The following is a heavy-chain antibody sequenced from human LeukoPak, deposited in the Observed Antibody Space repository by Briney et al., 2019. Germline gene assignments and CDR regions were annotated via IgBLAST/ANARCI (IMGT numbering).Heavy chain of an antibody. CDR1: GFTLSSYA. CDR3: AKINRGQVAGHVDF. J-gene: IGHJ4*02. D-gene: IGHD6-19*01. CDR2: ISGSGDST. Sequence: LGGSLRLSRALSGFTLSSYAMSGVRPAPRKGRDWVAAISGSGDSTYYADSVKGRSTISRDNSKNTLFLQMNSLRVEDTALYYCAKINRGQVAGHVDFWGQGTLVSVSS. V-gene: IGHV3-23*01.